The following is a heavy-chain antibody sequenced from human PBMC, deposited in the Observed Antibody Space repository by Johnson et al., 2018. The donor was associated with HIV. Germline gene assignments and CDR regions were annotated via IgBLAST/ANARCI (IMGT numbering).Heavy chain of an antibody. CDR1: GFTFDDYG. J-gene: IGHJ3*02. D-gene: IGHD3-10*01. CDR3: AREPRGPSSGSRIPDAFDI. CDR2: ISWNSGSI. Sequence: VQLVESGGGLVQPGRSLRLSCAASGFTFDDYGMHWVRQAPGKGLEWVSGISWNSGSIGYADSVKGRFTISRDNAKNSLYLQMNSLRAEDTAVYYCAREPRGPSSGSRIPDAFDIWGQGTMVTVSS. V-gene: IGHV3-9*01.